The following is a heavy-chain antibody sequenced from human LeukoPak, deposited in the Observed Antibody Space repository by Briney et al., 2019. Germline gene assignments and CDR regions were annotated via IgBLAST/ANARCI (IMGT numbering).Heavy chain of an antibody. D-gene: IGHD5-24*01. CDR3: ARDLAPILFDP. J-gene: IGHJ5*02. CDR1: GFTFSSYW. V-gene: IGHV3-7*01. CDR2: IKQDGSEK. Sequence: GGSLRLSCAASGFTFSSYWMSWVRRAPGKGLEWVANIKQDGSEKYYVDSVKGRFTISRDNAKNSLYLQMNSLRAEDTAVYYCARDLAPILFDPWGQGTLVTVSS.